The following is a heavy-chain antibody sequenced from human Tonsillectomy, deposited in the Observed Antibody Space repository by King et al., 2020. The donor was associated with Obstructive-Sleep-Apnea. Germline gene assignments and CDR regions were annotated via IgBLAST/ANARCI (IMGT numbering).Heavy chain of an antibody. CDR3: TRDLGYYDTSGYLGFY. Sequence: QLVESGGGLVQPGRSLRLSCTASGFTFGDYAISWFRQAPGKGLGWVGFIRRKVYGGTTEYAESVKGRFTISRDDSKSIAYLQMTSLKTEDTAVYYCTRDLGYYDTSGYLGFYWGQGTLVTVSS. D-gene: IGHD3-22*01. CDR1: GFTFGDYA. J-gene: IGHJ4*02. CDR2: IRRKVYGGTT. V-gene: IGHV3-49*03.